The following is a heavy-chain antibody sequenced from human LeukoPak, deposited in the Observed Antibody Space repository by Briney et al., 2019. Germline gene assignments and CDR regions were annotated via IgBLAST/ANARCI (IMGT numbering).Heavy chain of an antibody. CDR1: GFTFSSYW. Sequence: GGSLRLSCAASGFTFSSYWMSWVRQAPGKGLEWVANIKQDGSEKYYVDSVKGRFTISRDNAKNSLYLQMNSLRAEDTAVYYCARETRVTTVTIYYYYGMDVWGQGTMVTVSS. V-gene: IGHV3-7*01. J-gene: IGHJ6*02. CDR2: IKQDGSEK. D-gene: IGHD4-17*01. CDR3: ARETRVTTVTIYYYYGMDV.